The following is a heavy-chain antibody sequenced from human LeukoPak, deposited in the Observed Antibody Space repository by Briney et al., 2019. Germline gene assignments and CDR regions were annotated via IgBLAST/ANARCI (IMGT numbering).Heavy chain of an antibody. V-gene: IGHV3-23*01. Sequence: GGSLRLSCAASGFTFNSYAMNWVRQATGKGLEWVSAISGSGESTYYADSVKGRFTISRENSKSTLYLQMNSLRAEDTALYYCAKARGYSSSSENNWFDPWGQGTLVTVSS. J-gene: IGHJ5*02. D-gene: IGHD6-6*01. CDR2: ISGSGEST. CDR1: GFTFNSYA. CDR3: AKARGYSSSSENNWFDP.